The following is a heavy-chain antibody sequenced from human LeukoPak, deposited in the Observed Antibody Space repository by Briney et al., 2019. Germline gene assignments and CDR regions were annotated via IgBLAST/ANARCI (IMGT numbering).Heavy chain of an antibody. V-gene: IGHV3-23*01. CDR2: ISGSGGST. D-gene: IGHD3-3*01. Sequence: PGGSLRLSCAASGFTFSSYAMSWVRQAPGKGLEWVSAISGSGGSTYYADSVKGRFTISRDNSKNTLYLQMNSPRAEDTAVYYCAKVRLYYDFWSGYYTDWGQGTLVTVSS. CDR3: AKVRLYYDFWSGYYTD. CDR1: GFTFSSYA. J-gene: IGHJ4*02.